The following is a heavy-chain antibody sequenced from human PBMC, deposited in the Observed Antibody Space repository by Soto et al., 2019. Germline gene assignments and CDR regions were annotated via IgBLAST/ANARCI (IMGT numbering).Heavy chain of an antibody. V-gene: IGHV3-21*01. J-gene: IGHJ5*02. Sequence: PGGSLRLSCAASGFTFSTYTMNWVRQAPGKGLEWVSSISSTSTSMSYAESVKGRFTISRDNANNSLFLQMNSLTAEDTAVYYCARGVRRGWFDPWGQGTLVTVSS. CDR1: GFTFSTYT. CDR3: ARGVRRGWFDP. CDR2: ISSTSTSM.